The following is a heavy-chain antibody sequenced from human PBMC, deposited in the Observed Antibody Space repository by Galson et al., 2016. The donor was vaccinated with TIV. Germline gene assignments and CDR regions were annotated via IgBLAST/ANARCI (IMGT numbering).Heavy chain of an antibody. CDR3: ARDRRHCGNECFLYYYYGMDV. CDR2: ISSGGTT. CDR1: TFNIKDNY. V-gene: IGHV3-66*02. Sequence: SLRLSCAASTFNIKDNYMTWVRQAPGKGLKWVSIISSGGTTNYADSVKGRFTIGRDESKNTLYLVMNNLRLEDTAVYYCARDRRHCGNECFLYYYYGMDVWGRGTTVTVSS. J-gene: IGHJ6*02. D-gene: IGHD2-21*01.